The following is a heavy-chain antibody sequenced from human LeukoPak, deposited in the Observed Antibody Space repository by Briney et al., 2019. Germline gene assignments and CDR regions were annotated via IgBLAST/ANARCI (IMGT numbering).Heavy chain of an antibody. CDR2: ISSSSSYT. Sequence: KSGGSLRLSCAASGFTFSSYSMNWVRQAPGKGLEWVSSISSSSSYTYYADSVKGRFTISRDNAKNSLYLQMNSLRAEDTAVYYCARDLFRWGQGTLVTVSS. V-gene: IGHV3-21*01. D-gene: IGHD3-3*01. CDR3: ARDLFR. J-gene: IGHJ4*02. CDR1: GFTFSSYS.